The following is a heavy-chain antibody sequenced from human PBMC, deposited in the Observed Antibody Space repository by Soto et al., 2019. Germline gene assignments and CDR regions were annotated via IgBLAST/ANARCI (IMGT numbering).Heavy chain of an antibody. CDR1: GYIFANYW. CDR2: IYAGDSDT. CDR3: ATRGQWELLPFDS. J-gene: IGHJ4*02. V-gene: IGHV5-51*01. Sequence: EESLKISCKGSGYIFANYWIGWVRQLPGKGLEWMGIIYAGDSDTRYSPSFQGRVTISADKSISTAYLQWSSLEASDTAMYYCATRGQWELLPFDSWGKGTLVTVSS. D-gene: IGHD1-26*01.